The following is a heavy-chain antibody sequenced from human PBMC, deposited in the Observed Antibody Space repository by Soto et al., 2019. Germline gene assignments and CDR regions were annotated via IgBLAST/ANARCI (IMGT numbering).Heavy chain of an antibody. CDR3: ARDRGQLWLRE. D-gene: IGHD5-18*01. Sequence: PSETLSLTCSVSGGSITSGGYYWTWVRQHPGKGLEWIGFIYYNGNTNYNPSLKSRVTISIDTSKNHFSLHLTSVTAADAAVYYCARDRGQLWLREWGQGTRVTVSS. CDR2: IYYNGNT. J-gene: IGHJ4*02. V-gene: IGHV4-31*03. CDR1: GGSITSGGYY.